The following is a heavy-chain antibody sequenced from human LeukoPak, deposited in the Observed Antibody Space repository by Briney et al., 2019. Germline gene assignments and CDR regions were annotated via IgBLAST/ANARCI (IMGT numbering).Heavy chain of an antibody. D-gene: IGHD3-22*01. CDR1: GFTFDDYG. V-gene: IGHV3-20*04. J-gene: IGHJ3*02. Sequence: GGSLRLSRAASGFTFDDYGMSWVRQAPGKGLEWVSGINWNGGSTGYADSVKGRFTISRDNAKNSLYLQMNSLRAEDTALYYCARDMEAMIVVVNDAFDIWGQGTMVTVSS. CDR3: ARDMEAMIVVVNDAFDI. CDR2: INWNGGST.